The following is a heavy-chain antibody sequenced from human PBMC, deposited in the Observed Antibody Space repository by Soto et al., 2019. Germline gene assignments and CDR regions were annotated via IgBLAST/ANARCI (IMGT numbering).Heavy chain of an antibody. Sequence: QVQLVQSGAEVKKPGSSVKVSCRASGGTFSRYAISWVRQAPGQGLEWMGGIIPVFDTAKYAQTFQGRVTITADESTSTVYMELSSLRSEDTAVYYCAGERVEYSLGHTHSTYYYGMVVWGQGTTVTVSS. CDR2: IIPVFDTA. CDR1: GGTFSRYA. V-gene: IGHV1-69*01. J-gene: IGHJ6*02. CDR3: AGERVEYSLGHTHSTYYYGMVV. D-gene: IGHD5-18*01.